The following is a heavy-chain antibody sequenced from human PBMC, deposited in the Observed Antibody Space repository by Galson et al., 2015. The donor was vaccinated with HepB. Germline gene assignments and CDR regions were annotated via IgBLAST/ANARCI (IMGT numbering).Heavy chain of an antibody. D-gene: IGHD3-22*01. J-gene: IGHJ3*02. Sequence: SLRLSCAASGFTFSDYYMSWIRQAPGKGLEWVSYISSSGSTIYYADSVKGRFTISRDNAKNSLHLQMNSLRAEDTAVYYCASPSTMIVVADAFEIWGQGTMVTVSS. CDR1: GFTFSDYY. CDR2: ISSSGSTI. V-gene: IGHV3-11*01. CDR3: ASPSTMIVVADAFEI.